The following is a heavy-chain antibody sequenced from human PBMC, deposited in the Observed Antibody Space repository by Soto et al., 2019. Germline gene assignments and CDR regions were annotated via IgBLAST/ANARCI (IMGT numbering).Heavy chain of an antibody. CDR3: ARSNYDILTGYYYYYMDV. V-gene: IGHV1-3*01. J-gene: IGHJ6*03. CDR2: INAGNGNT. Sequence: QVQLVQSGAEVKKPGASVKVSCKASGYTFTSYAMHWVRQAPGQRLEWMGWINAGNGNTKYSQKFQGRGTITRDTSASTAYMELSSMRSEDTAVYYCARSNYDILTGYYYYYMDVWGKGTTVTVSS. CDR1: GYTFTSYA. D-gene: IGHD3-9*01.